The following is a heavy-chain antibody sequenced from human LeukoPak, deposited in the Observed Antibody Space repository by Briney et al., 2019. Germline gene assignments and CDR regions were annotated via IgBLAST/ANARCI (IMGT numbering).Heavy chain of an antibody. J-gene: IGHJ4*02. CDR2: FSASSGTT. D-gene: IGHD1-26*01. CDR3: AKADYSGSYYFDS. Sequence: PGGSLRLSCAASVFTFSRSAMNWVRQAPGKGLEWVSSFSASSGTTYYADYVKRRFSSSRDNSKNTLSVQMNSLRAEDTAVYYCAKADYSGSYYFDSWGQGTLVTVSS. V-gene: IGHV3-23*01. CDR1: VFTFSRSA.